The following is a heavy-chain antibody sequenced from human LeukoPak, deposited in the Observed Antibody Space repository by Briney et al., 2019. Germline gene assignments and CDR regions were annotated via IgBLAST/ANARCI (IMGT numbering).Heavy chain of an antibody. J-gene: IGHJ4*02. D-gene: IGHD2-2*01. Sequence: SQTLSLTCAVSGGSISSGGYSWSWIRQPPGKGLEWIGYIYHSGSTYYNPSLKSRVTISVDRSKNQFSLKLSSVTAADTAVYYCASLGYCSSTSCTDCWGQGTLVTVSS. CDR1: GGSISSGGYS. CDR3: ASLGYCSSTSCTDC. CDR2: IYHSGST. V-gene: IGHV4-30-2*01.